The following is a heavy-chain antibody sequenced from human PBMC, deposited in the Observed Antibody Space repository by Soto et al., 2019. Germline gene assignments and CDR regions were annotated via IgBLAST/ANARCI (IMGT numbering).Heavy chain of an antibody. J-gene: IGHJ6*02. V-gene: IGHV4-30-2*01. CDR2: IYHREIT. D-gene: IGHD6-25*01. Sequence: QLQLQESGSGLVKPSQTLSLTCTVSRGSVSSGGYSWNWLRQPPGKGLEWIGYIYHREITSYNPSLTSRVTISVDRSKNQFSLRLNSVTAADTAVYYCAGDSRSATTFALDIWGQGTTVIVSS. CDR1: RGSVSSGGYS. CDR3: AGDSRSATTFALDI.